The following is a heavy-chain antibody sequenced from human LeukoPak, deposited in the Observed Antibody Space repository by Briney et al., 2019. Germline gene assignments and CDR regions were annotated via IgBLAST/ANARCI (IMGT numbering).Heavy chain of an antibody. Sequence: GGSLRLSCVAYGVTLSGYWMHWVRQTPGKGLVWVSRINSDGSTTNYADSVKGRFTISRDNAKNTLYLQMNSLRAEDTALYYCAKDLTTYCGGDCSFDYWGQGTLVTVSS. D-gene: IGHD2-21*02. CDR2: INSDGSTT. V-gene: IGHV3-74*01. CDR1: GVTLSGYW. CDR3: AKDLTTYCGGDCSFDY. J-gene: IGHJ4*02.